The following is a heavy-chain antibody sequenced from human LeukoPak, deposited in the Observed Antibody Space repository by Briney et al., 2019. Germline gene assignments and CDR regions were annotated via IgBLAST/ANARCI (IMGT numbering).Heavy chain of an antibody. CDR1: GGTFSSYA. Sequence: GASVKVSRKASGGTFSSYAISWVRQAPGQGLEWMGGIIPIFGTANYAQKFQGRVTITADKSTSTAYMELSSLRSEDTAVYYCARAGSDYYDSSGYYFLSYYWGQGTLVTVSS. CDR2: IIPIFGTA. J-gene: IGHJ4*02. V-gene: IGHV1-69*06. CDR3: ARAGSDYYDSSGYYFLSYY. D-gene: IGHD3-22*01.